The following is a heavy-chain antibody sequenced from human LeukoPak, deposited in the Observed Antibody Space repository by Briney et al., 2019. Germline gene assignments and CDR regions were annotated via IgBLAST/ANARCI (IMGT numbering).Heavy chain of an antibody. CDR3: ARSVPAAVAGYFDY. D-gene: IGHD6-19*01. Sequence: SETLSLTCTVSGGSISSSSYYWGWIRQPPGKGLERIGSIYYSGSTYYNPSLKSRVTISVDTSKNQFSLKLSSVTAADTAVYYCARSVPAAVAGYFDYWGQGTLVTVSS. CDR1: GGSISSSSYY. V-gene: IGHV4-39*07. J-gene: IGHJ4*02. CDR2: IYYSGST.